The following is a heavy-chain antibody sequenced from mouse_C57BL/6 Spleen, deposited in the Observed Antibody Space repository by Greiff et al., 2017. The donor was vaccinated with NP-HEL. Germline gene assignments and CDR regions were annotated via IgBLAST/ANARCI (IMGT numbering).Heavy chain of an antibody. Sequence: QVQLQQSGPELVKPGASVKISCKASGYAFSSSWMNWVKQRPGKGLEWIGRIYPGDGDTNYNGKFKGKATLTADKSSSTAYMQLSSLTSEDSAVYFCAREGDYISYYYAMDYWGQGTSVTVSS. CDR3: AREGDYISYYYAMDY. CDR2: IYPGDGDT. J-gene: IGHJ4*01. CDR1: GYAFSSSW. V-gene: IGHV1-82*01. D-gene: IGHD2-13*01.